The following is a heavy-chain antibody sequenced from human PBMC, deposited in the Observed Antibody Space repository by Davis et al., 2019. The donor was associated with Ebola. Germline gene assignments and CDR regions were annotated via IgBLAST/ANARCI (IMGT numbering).Heavy chain of an antibody. CDR1: GGSVNSGSHF. CDR3: ARWSSVTHFDY. CDR2: IYYTGST. D-gene: IGHD4-17*01. J-gene: IGHJ4*02. Sequence: PSETLSLTCTVSGGSVNSGSHFWSWIRQPPGKGLEWIGYIYYTGSTNYNPSLKSRVTMSTDTSKNQLSLKLTSVTAADTAVYYCARWSSVTHFDYWGQGILVTVSS. V-gene: IGHV4-61*01.